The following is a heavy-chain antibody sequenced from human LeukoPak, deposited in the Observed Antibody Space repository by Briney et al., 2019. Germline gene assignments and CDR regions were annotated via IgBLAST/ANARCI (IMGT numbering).Heavy chain of an antibody. CDR3: AHIVVVPAAKGEN. V-gene: IGHV3-48*04. CDR1: GFNFNSYS. D-gene: IGHD2-2*01. J-gene: IGHJ4*02. CDR2: INSVGGTT. Sequence: HPGGSLRLSCEASGFNFNSYSFNWVRQAPGKGLEWISYINSVGGTTFYADSVKGRFTISRDNAKNSLYLQMNSLRAEDTAVYYCAHIVVVPAAKGENWGQGTLVTVSS.